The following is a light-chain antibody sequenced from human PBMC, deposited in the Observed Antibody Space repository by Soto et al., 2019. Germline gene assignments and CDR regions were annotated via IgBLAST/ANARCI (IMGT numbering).Light chain of an antibody. CDR1: TSNIGSSS. CDR3: ATWDDSLSGPV. Sequence: QSVLRQPPSASGTPGQSVTISCSGSTSNIGSSSVYWYQQLPGTAPKVFIYENNRRPSGVPDRFAGSKSGTSASLAISGLGSEDEADYYCATWDDSLSGPVFGGGTKLTVL. J-gene: IGLJ2*01. V-gene: IGLV1-47*01. CDR2: ENN.